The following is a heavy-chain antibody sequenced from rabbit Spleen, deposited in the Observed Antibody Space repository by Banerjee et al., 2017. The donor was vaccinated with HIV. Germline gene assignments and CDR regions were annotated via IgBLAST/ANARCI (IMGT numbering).Heavy chain of an antibody. J-gene: IGHJ6*01. Sequence: QSLEESGGDLVKPGASLTLTCTASGLDFSSSYWICWVRQAPGKGLEWIACTFGSSGTTYYATWAKGRFTISKTSSTTVTLQMASLTVADTATHFCAAGDGSTGYGSKLWGQGTLVTVS. D-gene: IGHD1-1*01. CDR2: TFGSSGTT. CDR3: AAGDGSTGYGSKL. V-gene: IGHV1S40*01. CDR1: GLDFSSSYW.